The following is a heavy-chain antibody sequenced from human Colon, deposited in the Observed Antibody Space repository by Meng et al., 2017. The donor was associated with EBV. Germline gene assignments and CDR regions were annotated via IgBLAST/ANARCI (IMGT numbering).Heavy chain of an antibody. V-gene: IGHV4-39*01. CDR1: GGSISSNGYY. CDR3: ARRRGGSGRDC. D-gene: IGHD3-10*01. CDR2: IYHSGST. Sequence: HLPLTGSGPGLLKPSETLSLTCTVSGGSISSNGYYWDWVRQPPGKGLEWIGAIYHSGSTSYNPSLQSRVTMFVDTSKNQFSLMLTSVTATDTAVYYCARRRGGSGRDCWGQGTLVTVSS. J-gene: IGHJ4*02.